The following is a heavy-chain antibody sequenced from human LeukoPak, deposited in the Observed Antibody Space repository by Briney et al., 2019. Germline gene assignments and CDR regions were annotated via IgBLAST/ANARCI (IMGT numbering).Heavy chain of an antibody. J-gene: IGHJ4*02. V-gene: IGHV3-49*04. CDR2: IRSKAYGGTT. D-gene: IGHD3-22*01. Sequence: PGGSLRLSCAASGFTFSSYAMSWVHQAPGKGLEWVGFIRSKAYGGTTEYAASVKGRFTISRDDSKSIAYLQMNSLKTEDTAVYYCTSLYYYDSSGWDYWGQGTLVTVSS. CDR3: TSLYYYDSSGWDY. CDR1: GFTFSSYA.